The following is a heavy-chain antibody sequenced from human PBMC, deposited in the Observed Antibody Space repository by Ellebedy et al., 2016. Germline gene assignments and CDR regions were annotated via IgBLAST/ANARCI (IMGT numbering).Heavy chain of an antibody. V-gene: IGHV3-48*04. Sequence: GESLKISCVASGFTFSDYGMDWVRQVPGKGLEWVSYISSNNRTIFYAASVKGRFTISGANAKNALYLQMKNLRAEDTAVYFCARGGLTMVRVIISDAFDIWGQGTMVTVSS. D-gene: IGHD3-10*01. CDR2: ISSNNRTI. J-gene: IGHJ3*02. CDR1: GFTFSDYG. CDR3: ARGGLTMVRVIISDAFDI.